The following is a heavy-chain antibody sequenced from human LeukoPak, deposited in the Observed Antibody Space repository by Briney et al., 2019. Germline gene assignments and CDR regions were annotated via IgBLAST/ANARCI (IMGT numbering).Heavy chain of an antibody. J-gene: IGHJ6*02. D-gene: IGHD4-17*01. CDR2: IYHSGST. Sequence: PSETLSLTCAVSGGSISSGGYSWSWIRQPPGKGLEWIVYIYHSGSTYYTPSLKSRVTISVDTSKNQFSLKLSSVTAADTAVYYCAEVTTNYYYYGMDVWGQGTTVSVSS. CDR1: GGSISSGGYS. CDR3: AEVTTNYYYYGMDV. V-gene: IGHV4-30-2*01.